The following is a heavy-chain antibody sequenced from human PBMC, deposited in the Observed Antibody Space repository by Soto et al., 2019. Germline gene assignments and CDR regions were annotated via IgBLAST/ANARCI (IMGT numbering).Heavy chain of an antibody. V-gene: IGHV3-23*01. D-gene: IGHD2-8*01. CDR1: GFTFSGYA. CDR2: ISGSGGST. Sequence: GGSLRLSCAASGFTFSGYAMSWVRQAPGKGLEWVSAISGSGGSTYYADSVKGRFTISRDNTKNSLYLQMNSLRAEAPSVSVCEKERGIVLMAYALDAFDIWGQGTMVTVSS. J-gene: IGHJ3*02. CDR3: EKERGIVLMAYALDAFDI.